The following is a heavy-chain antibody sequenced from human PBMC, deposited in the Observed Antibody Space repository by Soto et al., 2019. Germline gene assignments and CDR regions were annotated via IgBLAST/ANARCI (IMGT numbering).Heavy chain of an antibody. CDR2: ISGGGSSI. CDR3: ARDSDCHSTSCFFPPTV. D-gene: IGHD2-15*01. CDR1: GFTFSDEN. V-gene: IGHV3-11*04. J-gene: IGHJ6*02. Sequence: PGGSLRLSCSASGFTFSDENMSWVRQGPGKGLEWVSGISGGGSSIFYADSVQGRFSISRDNPKNSLFLEMNSLRVEDTAVYYCARDSDCHSTSCFFPPTVWGQGTTVNVSS.